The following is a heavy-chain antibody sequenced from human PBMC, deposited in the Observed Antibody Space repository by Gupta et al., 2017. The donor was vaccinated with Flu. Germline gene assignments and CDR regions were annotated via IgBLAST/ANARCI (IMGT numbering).Heavy chain of an antibody. CDR3: ARGHSNIWFLPEY. V-gene: IGHV1-18*01. D-gene: IGHD3-9*01. J-gene: IGHJ4*02. Sequence: QVQLVQTGPEVKKPGASVRVSCKASGYTFRDYGFTWVRQAPGQGLEWMGRLSAYNGDSAYAQQFQDRLTLTTDASTKTAFMELTNLRSDDTAVYYCARGHSNIWFLPEYWGQGTLVTVSS. CDR1: GYTFRDYG. CDR2: LSAYNGDS.